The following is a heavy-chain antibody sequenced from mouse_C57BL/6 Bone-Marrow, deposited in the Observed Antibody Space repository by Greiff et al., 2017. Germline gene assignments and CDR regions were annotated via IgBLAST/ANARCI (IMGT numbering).Heavy chain of an antibody. CDR3: ARGGGNYEY. J-gene: IGHJ2*01. CDR2: IDPSDSYT. Sequence: QVQLQQPGAELVRPGTSVKLSCKASGYTFTSYWMHWVKPRPGQGLEWIGVIDPSDSYTNYNQKFKGKATLTVDTSSSTAYMQLSSLTSEDSAVYYCARGGGNYEYWGQGTTLTVSS. D-gene: IGHD2-1*01. V-gene: IGHV1-59*01. CDR1: GYTFTSYW.